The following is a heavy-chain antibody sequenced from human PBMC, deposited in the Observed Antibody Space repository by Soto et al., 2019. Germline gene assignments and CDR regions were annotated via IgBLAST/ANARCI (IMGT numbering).Heavy chain of an antibody. CDR1: GDSVSSNSAA. D-gene: IGHD2-2*01. CDR3: ARVRYCSSTSCVGTFDP. V-gene: IGHV6-1*01. CDR2: TYYRSKWYN. J-gene: IGHJ5*02. Sequence: HSQTLSLTCAISGDSVSSNSAAWNWIRQSPSRGLEWLGRTYYRSKWYNDYAVSVKSRITINPDTSKNQFSLQLNSVTPEDTAVYYCARVRYCSSTSCVGTFDPWGQGTLVTVSS.